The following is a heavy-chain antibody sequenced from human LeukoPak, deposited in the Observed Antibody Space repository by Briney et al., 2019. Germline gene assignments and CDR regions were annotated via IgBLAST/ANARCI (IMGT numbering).Heavy chain of an antibody. CDR3: ARGSAYDYVWGSYRYTIDY. D-gene: IGHD3-16*02. CDR1: GFTFSSYS. V-gene: IGHV3-21*01. J-gene: IGHJ4*02. CDR2: ISSSSSYI. Sequence: GGSLRLSCAASGFTFSSYSMNWVRQAPGKGLEWVSSISSSSSYIYYADSVKSRFTISRDNAKNSLYLQMNSLRAEDTAVYYCARGSAYDYVWGSYRYTIDYWGQGTLVTVSS.